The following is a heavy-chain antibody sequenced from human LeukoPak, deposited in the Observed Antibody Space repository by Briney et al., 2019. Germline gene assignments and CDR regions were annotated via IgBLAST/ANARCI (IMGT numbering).Heavy chain of an antibody. D-gene: IGHD5-18*01. Sequence: SETLSLTCTVSGGSISSYYWNWMRQPPGKGMEWIGYIFRSGSTNYNPSLKSRVTISVDTSKNHFSLNLGSVTAADTAVYYCARGIVEGYIYGWFYYMDVWGNGTTVTVFS. CDR2: IFRSGST. CDR1: GGSISSYY. CDR3: ARGIVEGYIYGWFYYMDV. J-gene: IGHJ6*03. V-gene: IGHV4-59*01.